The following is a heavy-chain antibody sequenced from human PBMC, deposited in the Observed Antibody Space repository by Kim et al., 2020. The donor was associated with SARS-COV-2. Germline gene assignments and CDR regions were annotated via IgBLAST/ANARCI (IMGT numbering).Heavy chain of an antibody. CDR1: GFTFSGYT. CDR3: VREARYSSGAKGLDY. D-gene: IGHD6-25*01. Sequence: GGSLRLSCAASGFTFSGYTMNWVRQAPGRGLEWVSSISSSSSYIYYADSVKGRFTISRDNAKNSLYLQMNSLRAEDTAVYYCVREARYSSGAKGLDYWGQGTLVTVSS. V-gene: IGHV3-21*01. J-gene: IGHJ4*02. CDR2: ISSSSSYI.